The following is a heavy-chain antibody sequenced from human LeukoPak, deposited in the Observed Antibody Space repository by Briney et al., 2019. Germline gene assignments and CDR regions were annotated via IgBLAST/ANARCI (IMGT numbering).Heavy chain of an antibody. CDR2: IYDSGST. D-gene: IGHD4-17*01. Sequence: PSETLSLTCTVSGGSIRSSYYYWGWIRQPPGKGLEWIGSIYDSGSTYYNPSLKSRVTISVDTSKNQFSLKLNSVTAADTAVYYCARGYVRDGDYEDWGARDAFDIWGQGTMVTVSS. CDR3: ARGYVRDGDYEDWGARDAFDI. CDR1: GGSIRSSYYY. J-gene: IGHJ3*02. V-gene: IGHV4-39*01.